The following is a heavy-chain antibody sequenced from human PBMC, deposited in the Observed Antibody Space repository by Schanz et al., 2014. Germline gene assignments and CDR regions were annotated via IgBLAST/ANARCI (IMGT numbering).Heavy chain of an antibody. CDR1: GGSISSGGSS. V-gene: IGHV4-30-2*01. J-gene: IGHJ6*02. D-gene: IGHD2-15*01. CDR3: ARLVGPSFYYGMDV. CDR2: IYHSGST. Sequence: QLQLQESGSGLVKPSQTLSLTCGVSGGSISSGGSSWNWIRLPPGKGLEWIGYIYHSGSTYYNPSLKSRVTISQDKSKSQFSLTLNAVTAADTAVYYCARLVGPSFYYGMDVWGQGTTVTVSS.